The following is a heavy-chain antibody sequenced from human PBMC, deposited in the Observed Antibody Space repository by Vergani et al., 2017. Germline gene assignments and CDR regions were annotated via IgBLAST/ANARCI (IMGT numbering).Heavy chain of an antibody. V-gene: IGHV5-51*01. CDR1: GNSFTSYW. CDR2: IYPGDSDT. J-gene: IGHJ5*02. D-gene: IGHD3-3*01. CDR3: AKTHDFSSLYSSYNWFDP. Sequence: EVQLVQSGAEVKKPGESLKISCKGSGNSFTSYWIGWVRQMPGKGLEWMGIIYPGDSDTRYNPSFRGQVTMSADKSINTAYLQWSSLKASDTATYYCAKTHDFSSLYSSYNWFDPWGQGTQVTVSS.